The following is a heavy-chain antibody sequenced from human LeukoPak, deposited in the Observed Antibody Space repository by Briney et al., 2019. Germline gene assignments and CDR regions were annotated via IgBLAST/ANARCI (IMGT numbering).Heavy chain of an antibody. V-gene: IGHV7-4-1*02. D-gene: IGHD5-18*01. CDR1: GYTFTGYY. CDR3: GRDPKLGIRGYTYGYIDF. CDR2: INTNTGSP. Sequence: GASVKVSCKASGYTFTGYYMHWVRQAPGQGLEWMGWINTNTGSPTYAQGFFTGRYVFSLDTSVNTAYLQITGLKADDTAVYYCGRDPKLGIRGYTYGYIDFWGQGTLVTVAS. J-gene: IGHJ4*02.